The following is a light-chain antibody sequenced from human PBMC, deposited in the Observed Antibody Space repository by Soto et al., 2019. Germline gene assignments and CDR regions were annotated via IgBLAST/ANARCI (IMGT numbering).Light chain of an antibody. V-gene: IGKV3-20*01. CDR2: GAS. Sequence: VLTQSPGTLSLSPGERATLSCRASQSVSSSYLAWYQQKPGQAPRLLIYGASSRATGIPDRFSGSGSGTDFTLTISRLEPEDSAVYYCQQYGSSPWTFGQGTKVDIK. CDR3: QQYGSSPWT. J-gene: IGKJ1*01. CDR1: QSVSSSY.